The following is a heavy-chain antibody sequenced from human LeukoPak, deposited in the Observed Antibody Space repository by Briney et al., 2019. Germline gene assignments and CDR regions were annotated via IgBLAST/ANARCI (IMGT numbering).Heavy chain of an antibody. CDR1: GGSISSGSYY. CDR2: IYTSGST. D-gene: IGHD3-3*01. CDR3: ARTLDFWSGYYSDY. J-gene: IGHJ4*02. Sequence: SQTLSLTCTVSGGSISSGSYYWSWIRQPAGKGLEWIGRIYTSGSTNYNPSLKSRVTISVDTSKNQFSLKLSSVTAADTAVYYCARTLDFWSGYYSDYWGQGTLVTVSS. V-gene: IGHV4-61*02.